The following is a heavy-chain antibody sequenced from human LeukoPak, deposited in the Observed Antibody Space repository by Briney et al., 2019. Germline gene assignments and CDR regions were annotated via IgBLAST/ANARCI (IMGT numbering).Heavy chain of an antibody. CDR1: GGSISSYY. V-gene: IGHV4-59*01. D-gene: IGHD5-12*01. CDR3: ARIFGSGYVFDY. CDR2: IYYSGST. J-gene: IGHJ4*02. Sequence: SSETLSLTCAVSGGSISSYYWSWIRQPPGKGLEWIGHIYYSGSTNYNPSLKSRVTISVDTSKNQFSLKLSSVTAADTAVYYCARIFGSGYVFDYWGQGTLVTVSS.